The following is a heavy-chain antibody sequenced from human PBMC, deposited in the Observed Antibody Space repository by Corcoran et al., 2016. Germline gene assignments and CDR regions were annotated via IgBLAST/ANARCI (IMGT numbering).Heavy chain of an antibody. Sequence: QVQLVQSGAEVKKPGSSVKVSCKASGGTFSSYAISWVRQAPGQGLEWMGGLIPIFGTANYEQKFQGRVTIPADESTSTAYMELSSLRSEDTAVWYCARGVLRGYSTLDAFEIWGQGTMVTVSS. CDR2: LIPIFGTA. D-gene: IGHD2-15*01. CDR3: ARGVLRGYSTLDAFEI. CDR1: GGTFSSYA. V-gene: IGHV1-69*01. J-gene: IGHJ3*02.